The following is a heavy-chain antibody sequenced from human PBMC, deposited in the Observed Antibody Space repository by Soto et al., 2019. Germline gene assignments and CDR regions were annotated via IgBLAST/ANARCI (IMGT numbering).Heavy chain of an antibody. Sequence: QVQLVESGGGVIQHGRSLRLSCAASGFTVSSYGMHWVRQAPGKGLERVAVISYDGSNKYYADSVKGRFTISRDNSKNTLYLQMNSLRAEDTAVYYCAKDWQRLLHYYGLDVWGQGTTVTVSS. V-gene: IGHV3-30*18. D-gene: IGHD6-19*01. J-gene: IGHJ6*02. CDR1: GFTVSSYG. CDR2: ISYDGSNK. CDR3: AKDWQRLLHYYGLDV.